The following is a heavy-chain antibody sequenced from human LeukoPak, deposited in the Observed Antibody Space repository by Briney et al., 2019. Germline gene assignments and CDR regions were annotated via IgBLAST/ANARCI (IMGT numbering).Heavy chain of an antibody. CDR3: ARGTAATAGIDY. J-gene: IGHJ4*02. CDR2: INTDGSDT. V-gene: IGHV3-74*01. D-gene: IGHD6-13*01. CDR1: GFNFSSYW. Sequence: GRSLRLSCAVSGFNFSSYWIHWVRQARGKWLVWVSLINTDGSDTTYGDSAKGRFTVSRDNDKNTLFLEMNSLRVEDTAVYYCARGTAATAGIDYWGQGTLVTVSS.